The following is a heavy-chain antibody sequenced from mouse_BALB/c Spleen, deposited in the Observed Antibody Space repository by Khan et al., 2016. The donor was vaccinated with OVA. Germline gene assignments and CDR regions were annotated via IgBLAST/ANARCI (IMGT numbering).Heavy chain of an antibody. Sequence: EVELVESGPGLVKPSQSLSLTCTVTGYSITSEFAWNWIRQFPGNKLEWMGYISYSGNTRYNPSLKSLISITRHTSRKQFFLQLNSVTTEDTATDYCARKDYYDYDPFPYWGKGTLVTVSA. D-gene: IGHD2-4*01. CDR2: ISYSGNT. CDR1: GYSITSEFA. CDR3: ARKDYYDYDPFPY. J-gene: IGHJ3*01. V-gene: IGHV3-2*02.